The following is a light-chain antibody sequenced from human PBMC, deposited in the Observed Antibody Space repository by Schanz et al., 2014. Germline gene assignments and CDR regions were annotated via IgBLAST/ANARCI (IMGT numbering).Light chain of an antibody. V-gene: IGKV4-1*01. CDR1: QSVLYTSDSKNY. CDR3: QQYNNWPKT. CDR2: WAS. J-gene: IGKJ1*01. Sequence: DVVMTQSPDSLAVSLGERATINCKSSQSVLYTSDSKNYLAWYQQKPGQPPKLLIYWASTRGSGVPDRFSGSGSGTEFTLTISSLQSEDFAVYYCQQYNNWPKTFGQGTKVEIK.